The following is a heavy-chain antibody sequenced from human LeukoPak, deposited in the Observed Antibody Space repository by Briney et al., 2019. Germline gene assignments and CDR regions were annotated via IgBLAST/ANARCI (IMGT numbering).Heavy chain of an antibody. CDR1: GYTFTSYG. D-gene: IGHD3-10*01. J-gene: IGHJ6*02. V-gene: IGHV1-18*01. CDR3: ARIPMVRGVIYYYYGMDV. CDR2: ISAYNGNT. Sequence: ASVKVSCKASGYTFTSYGISWVRQAPGQGLEWMGWISAYNGNTNYAQKLQGRVTMTTDTSTSTAYMELRSLRSDDTAVYYCARIPMVRGVIYYYYGMDVWGQGTTVTVSS.